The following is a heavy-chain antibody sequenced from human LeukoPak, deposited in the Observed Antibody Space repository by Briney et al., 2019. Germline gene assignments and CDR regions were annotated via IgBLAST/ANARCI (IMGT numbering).Heavy chain of an antibody. CDR2: IIPIFGTA. CDR3: ARVHVDTATGYYYGMDV. J-gene: IGHJ6*02. D-gene: IGHD5-18*01. Sequence: ASVKVSCKASGGTFISYAISWVRQAPGQGLEWMGGIIPIFGTANYAQKFQGRVTITADESTSTAYMELSSLRSEDTAVYYCARVHVDTATGYYYGMDVWGQGTTVTVSS. V-gene: IGHV1-69*13. CDR1: GGTFISYA.